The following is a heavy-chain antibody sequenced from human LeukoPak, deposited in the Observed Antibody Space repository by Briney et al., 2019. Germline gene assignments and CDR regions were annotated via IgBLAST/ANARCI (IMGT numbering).Heavy chain of an antibody. V-gene: IGHV3-48*03. Sequence: PGGSLRLSCAASGFTFSSYEMNWVRQAPGKGLEWVSYISSSGSTIYYADSVKGRFTISRDNSKNTLYLQMNSLRAEDTAVYYCAKGFWGSYYDTQGGYFDYWGQGTLVTVSS. J-gene: IGHJ4*02. D-gene: IGHD1-26*01. CDR2: ISSSGSTI. CDR1: GFTFSSYE. CDR3: AKGFWGSYYDTQGGYFDY.